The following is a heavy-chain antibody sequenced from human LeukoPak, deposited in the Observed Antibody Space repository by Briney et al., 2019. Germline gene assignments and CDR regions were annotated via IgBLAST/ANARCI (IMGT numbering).Heavy chain of an antibody. CDR1: GGSISSSSYY. J-gene: IGHJ4*02. Sequence: SETLSLTCTVSGGSISSSSYYWGWIRQPPGTGLEWIGSIYYSGSTYYNPSLKSRVTISVDTSKNQFSLKLSSVTAADTAVYYCAREGFWEWSHIDYWGQGTLVTVSS. CDR2: IYYSGST. V-gene: IGHV4-39*01. D-gene: IGHD3-3*01. CDR3: AREGFWEWSHIDY.